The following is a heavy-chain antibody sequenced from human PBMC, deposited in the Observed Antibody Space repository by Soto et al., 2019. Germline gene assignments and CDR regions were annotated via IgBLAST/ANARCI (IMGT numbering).Heavy chain of an antibody. D-gene: IGHD6-19*01. J-gene: IGHJ4*02. CDR2: ISSSGGIK. Sequence: EVQLVESGGGLVQPGGSLRLSCAASDFVFSNYEMSWVRQAPGKGLESIAYISSSGGIKYYADSVKGRFTILRDNSTNSLYLQMNSLKAEDTAIYFCARGHYRSGWCDCWGQGTLVTVSS. V-gene: IGHV3-48*03. CDR1: DFVFSNYE. CDR3: ARGHYRSGWCDC.